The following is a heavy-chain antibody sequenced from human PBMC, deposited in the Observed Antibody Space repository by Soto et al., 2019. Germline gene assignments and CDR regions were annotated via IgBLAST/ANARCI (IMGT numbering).Heavy chain of an antibody. V-gene: IGHV3-30*03. Sequence: QVQLVESGGGVVQPGRSLRVSCAASGFTFSRSAMHWVRQAPGKGLEWVAVISYDGSRKYYADSVKGRFTISRDNSNNTLDLQMNSLRPEDPAVYYCAPGGAYGERDVDYWGQGTPVTVSS. D-gene: IGHD4-17*01. CDR3: APGGAYGERDVDY. CDR2: ISYDGSRK. J-gene: IGHJ4*02. CDR1: GFTFSRSA.